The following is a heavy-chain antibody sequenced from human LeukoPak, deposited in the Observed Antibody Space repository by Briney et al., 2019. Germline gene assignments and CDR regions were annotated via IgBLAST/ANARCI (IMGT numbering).Heavy chain of an antibody. D-gene: IGHD3-22*01. J-gene: IGHJ4*02. CDR1: GGSFSGYY. V-gene: IGHV4-4*07. Sequence: SETLSLTCAVYGGSFSGYYWSWIRQPAGKGLEWIGRIYTSGSTNYNPSLKSRVTMSVDTSKNQFSLKLSSVTAADTAVYYCARDWSPTYYYDSSDWGYFDYWGQGTLVTVSS. CDR3: ARDWSPTYYYDSSDWGYFDY. CDR2: IYTSGST.